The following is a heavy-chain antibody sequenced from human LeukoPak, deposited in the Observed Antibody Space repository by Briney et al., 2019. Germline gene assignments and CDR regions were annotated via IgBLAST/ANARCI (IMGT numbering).Heavy chain of an antibody. CDR2: IKHDASEK. CDR3: ARANSLGY. Sequence: GGSLRLSCAASGFTSSSYWMSWVRQAPGKGLEWVANIKHDASEKYYVDSVKGRFTISRDNAKDSLYLQMNSLRAQDTAVYYCARANSLGYWGQGTLVTVSS. J-gene: IGHJ4*02. CDR1: GFTSSSYW. V-gene: IGHV3-7*01. D-gene: IGHD2/OR15-2a*01.